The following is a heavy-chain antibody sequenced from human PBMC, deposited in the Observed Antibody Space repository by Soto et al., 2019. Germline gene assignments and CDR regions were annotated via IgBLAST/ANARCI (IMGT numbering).Heavy chain of an antibody. J-gene: IGHJ4*02. CDR1: GGTFSSYA. D-gene: IGHD3-22*01. CDR2: IIPIFGTA. Sequence: GASVKVSCKASGGTFSSYAISWVRQAPGQGLEWMGGIIPIFGTANYAQKFQGRVTITADKSTSTAYMELSSLRSEDTAVYYCARAWDYYDSSGTQPLDYWGQGTLVTVSS. V-gene: IGHV1-69*06. CDR3: ARAWDYYDSSGTQPLDY.